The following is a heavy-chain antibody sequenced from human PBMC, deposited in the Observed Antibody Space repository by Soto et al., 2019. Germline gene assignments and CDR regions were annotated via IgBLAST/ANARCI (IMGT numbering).Heavy chain of an antibody. V-gene: IGHV4-34*01. Sequence: SETLSLTCAVYGGSFSGYYWSWIRQPPGKGLEWIGEINHSGSTNYNPSLKSRVTISVDTSKNQFSLKLSSVTAADTAVYYCARGRNDVRYCSSTSCLGYMDVWGKGTTVS. J-gene: IGHJ6*03. D-gene: IGHD2-2*01. CDR1: GGSFSGYY. CDR2: INHSGST. CDR3: ARGRNDVRYCSSTSCLGYMDV.